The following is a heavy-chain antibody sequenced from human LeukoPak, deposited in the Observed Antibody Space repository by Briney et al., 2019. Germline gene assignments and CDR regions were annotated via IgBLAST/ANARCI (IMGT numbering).Heavy chain of an antibody. V-gene: IGHV1-2*02. CDR1: GYTFIGYY. J-gene: IGHJ3*02. CDR3: ARGRYSYRGGYAFDI. D-gene: IGHD5-18*01. CDR2: INPNSGGT. Sequence: GASVKVSCKASGYTFIGYYIHWVRQAPGQGLEWVGCINPNSGGTNFAQKLQGRVTVTGDTSISTAYMELNRLTSDDAAVYYCARGRYSYRGGYAFDIWGQGTMVTVSS.